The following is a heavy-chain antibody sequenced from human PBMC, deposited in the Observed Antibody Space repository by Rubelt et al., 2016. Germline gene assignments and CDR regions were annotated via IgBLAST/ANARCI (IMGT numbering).Heavy chain of an antibody. V-gene: IGHV4-39*01. CDR2: INHSGST. CDR1: GGSISSSSYY. Sequence: QLQLQESGPGLVKPSETLSLTCTVSGGSISSSSYYWGWIRQPPGKGLEWIGEINHSGSTNYNPSLKSRVTIAVYTSKNQFSLKLSSVTAADTAVYYCAIFSRRYYFDYWGQGTLVTVSS. J-gene: IGHJ4*02. D-gene: IGHD6-13*01. CDR3: AIFSRRYYFDY.